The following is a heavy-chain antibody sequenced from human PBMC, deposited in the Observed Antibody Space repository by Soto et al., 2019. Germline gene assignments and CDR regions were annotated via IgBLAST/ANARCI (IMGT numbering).Heavy chain of an antibody. CDR3: ARDGRLGYCSSTSCPKDYYYYGMDV. CDR1: GGSVSSGSYY. Sequence: SETLSLTCTVSGGSVSSGSYYWSWIRQPPGKGLEWIGYIYYSGSTNYNPSLKSRVTISVDTSKNQFSLKLSSVTAADTAVYYCARDGRLGYCSSTSCPKDYYYYGMDVWGQGTTVTVSS. CDR2: IYYSGST. D-gene: IGHD2-2*01. V-gene: IGHV4-61*01. J-gene: IGHJ6*02.